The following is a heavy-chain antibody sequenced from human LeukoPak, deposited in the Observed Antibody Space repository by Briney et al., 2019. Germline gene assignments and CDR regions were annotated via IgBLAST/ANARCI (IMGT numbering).Heavy chain of an antibody. CDR2: ISTYNGNT. J-gene: IGHJ4*02. Sequence: ASVKVPCKASGYTFTSYGIVWVRQAPGQGLEWMGWISTYNGNTNYAQKLQGRVTMTTDTSTSTAYMELRSLRSDDTAVYYCATIQLRFFDWERPHYYFDSWGQGTLVTVSS. V-gene: IGHV1-18*01. CDR1: GYTFTSYG. CDR3: ATIQLRFFDWERPHYYFDS. D-gene: IGHD3-9*01.